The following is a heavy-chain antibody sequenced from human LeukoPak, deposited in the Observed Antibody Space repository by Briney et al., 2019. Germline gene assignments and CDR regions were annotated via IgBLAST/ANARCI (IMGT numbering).Heavy chain of an antibody. J-gene: IGHJ3*02. V-gene: IGHV3-23*01. Sequence: GGSLRLSCAASGFTFSSYAMSWVRQAPGKGLEWVSAISGSGGNTYYADSVKGRFTISRDNSKNTLYLQMNSLRAEDTAVYYCANYQDYGDSLDAFDIWGQGTMVTVSS. D-gene: IGHD4-17*01. CDR1: GFTFSSYA. CDR3: ANYQDYGDSLDAFDI. CDR2: ISGSGGNT.